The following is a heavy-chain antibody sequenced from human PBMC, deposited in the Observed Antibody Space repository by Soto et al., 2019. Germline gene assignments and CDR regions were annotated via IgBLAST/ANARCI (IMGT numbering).Heavy chain of an antibody. CDR3: ATSVVEPELYYYGMDV. CDR2: IYYSGST. D-gene: IGHD2-15*01. V-gene: IGHV4-61*01. J-gene: IGHJ6*02. CDR1: GGSVSSGSYY. Sequence: PSETLSLTCTVSGGSVSSGSYYWSWIRQPPGKGLEWIGYIYYSGSTNYNPSLKSRVTISVDTSKNQFSLKLSSVTAADTAVYYCATSVVEPELYYYGMDVWGQGTTVTVSS.